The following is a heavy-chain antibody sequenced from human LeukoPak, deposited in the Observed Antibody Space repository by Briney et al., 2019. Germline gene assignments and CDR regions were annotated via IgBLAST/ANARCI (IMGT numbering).Heavy chain of an antibody. D-gene: IGHD6-19*01. CDR2: IKRNTDPGTT. V-gene: IGHV3-15*01. CDR1: GLDFRNAW. CDR3: STGDRGWQDY. Sequence: GGSLRLSCAASGLDFRNAWMSWVRQAPGKGLEWVAHIKRNTDPGTTSYVAPVEGRFTVSRDDSKNTLYLQMNSLKIEDTGVYYCSTGDRGWQDYWGRGTPVTVSS. J-gene: IGHJ4*02.